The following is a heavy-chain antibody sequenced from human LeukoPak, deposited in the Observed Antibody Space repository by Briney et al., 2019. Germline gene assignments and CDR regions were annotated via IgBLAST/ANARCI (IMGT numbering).Heavy chain of an antibody. CDR1: GYTFTSYG. Sequence: GASVKVSCKASGYTFTSYGISWVRQAPGQGLEWMGWISAYNGNTNYAQKLQGRVTMTTDTSTSTAYMELRSLRSDDTAVYYCARETDIAAAANYFDFWGQGSLVTVSS. J-gene: IGHJ4*02. D-gene: IGHD6-13*01. CDR3: ARETDIAAAANYFDF. CDR2: ISAYNGNT. V-gene: IGHV1-18*01.